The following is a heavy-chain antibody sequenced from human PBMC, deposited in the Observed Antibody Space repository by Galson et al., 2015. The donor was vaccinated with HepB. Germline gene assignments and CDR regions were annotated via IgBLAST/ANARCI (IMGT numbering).Heavy chain of an antibody. CDR1: GSSFSDHY. V-gene: IGHV3-72*01. CDR3: ARSEVTTVVTDFDS. Sequence: LRLSCAVSGSSFSDHYIDWVRQAPGKGLEWVGRSRNKPKGYSTAYAASVKGRFTVSRDDSKNSVFLQMNSLRSEDTAVYYCARSEVTTVVTDFDSWGQGTLVTVSS. D-gene: IGHD4-23*01. J-gene: IGHJ4*02. CDR2: SRNKPKGYST.